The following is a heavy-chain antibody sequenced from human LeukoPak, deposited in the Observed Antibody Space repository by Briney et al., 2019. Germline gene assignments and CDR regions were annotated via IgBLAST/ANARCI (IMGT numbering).Heavy chain of an antibody. Sequence: PSETLSLTCTVSGGSISSYYWSWIRQPPGKGLQWIGYIYYSGSTNYNPSLKSRVTISVDTSKNQFSLKLTSVTAADTAVYYCAGGRDGYGDDALDIWGQGTMVTLSA. J-gene: IGHJ3*02. CDR3: AGGRDGYGDDALDI. CDR1: GGSISSYY. CDR2: IYYSGST. V-gene: IGHV4-59*01. D-gene: IGHD5-24*01.